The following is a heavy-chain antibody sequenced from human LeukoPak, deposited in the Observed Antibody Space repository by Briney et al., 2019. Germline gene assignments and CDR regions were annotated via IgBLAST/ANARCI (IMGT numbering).Heavy chain of an antibody. CDR1: GYTFTDYY. J-gene: IGHJ5*02. CDR2: NNLHTGAA. D-gene: IGHD1-14*01. CDR3: ASHENQVS. Sequence: ASVKVSSKASGYTFTDYYVHWIRRAPGQGLEWMGWNNLHTGAANYTQKFQGRVTITRYTSLSTAYMELSGLTSDETAVYYRASHENQVSWGQGTLVTVSS. V-gene: IGHV1-2*02.